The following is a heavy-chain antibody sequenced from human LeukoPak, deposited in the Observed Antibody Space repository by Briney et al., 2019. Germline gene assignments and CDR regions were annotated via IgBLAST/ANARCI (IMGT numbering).Heavy chain of an antibody. D-gene: IGHD6-19*01. Sequence: ASLKVSCKASGGTFSSYAISWVRQAPGQGLEWMGRIIPILGIANYAQKFQGRVTITADKSTSTAYMELSSLRSEDTAVYYCARDSSGFDYWGQGTLVTVSS. J-gene: IGHJ4*02. CDR2: IIPILGIA. CDR3: ARDSSGFDY. V-gene: IGHV1-69*04. CDR1: GGTFSSYA.